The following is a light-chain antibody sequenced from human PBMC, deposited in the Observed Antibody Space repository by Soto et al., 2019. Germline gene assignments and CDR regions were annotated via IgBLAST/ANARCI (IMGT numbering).Light chain of an antibody. CDR1: QSVLLSSNNKNY. CDR2: WAS. V-gene: IGKV4-1*01. CDR3: QQYYSTLYT. Sequence: DIVMTQSPDSLAVSLGERATINCKSSQSVLLSSNNKNYLAWYQHKPGQPPKLLIYWASTRESGVPDRFSGSGSGTDFTLTISSLQTEDVAVYYCQQYYSTLYTFGQGTKLEIK. J-gene: IGKJ2*01.